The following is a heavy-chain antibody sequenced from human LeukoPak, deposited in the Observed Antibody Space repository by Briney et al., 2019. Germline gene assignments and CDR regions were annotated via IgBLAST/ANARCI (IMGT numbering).Heavy chain of an antibody. J-gene: IGHJ4*02. D-gene: IGHD6-13*01. CDR1: GGSISSSSYY. CDR2: IYYSGST. Sequence: SETLSLTCTVSGGSISSSSYYWGWIRQPPGKGLEWIGSIYYSGSTYYNPSLKSRVTISVDTPKNQFSLKLSSVTAADTAVYYCARSTIAAADPYYFDYWGQGTLVTVSS. CDR3: ARSTIAAADPYYFDY. V-gene: IGHV4-39*01.